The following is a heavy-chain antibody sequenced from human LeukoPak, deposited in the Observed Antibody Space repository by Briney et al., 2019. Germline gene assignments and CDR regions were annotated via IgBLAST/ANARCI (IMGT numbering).Heavy chain of an antibody. CDR2: ISSSGMTK. V-gene: IGHV3-48*03. CDR1: GFPFSSYE. CDR3: ARDGRSRGLSHVNFDY. D-gene: IGHD3-16*02. J-gene: IGHJ4*02. Sequence: PGGSLRLSCAASGFPFSSYEMNWVRQAPGKGLEWVSYISSSGMTKYYAVSVKDRLTMSRDNAKNSLYLQLDSLIAEDTAVYYCARDGRSRGLSHVNFDYWGQGILVTVSS.